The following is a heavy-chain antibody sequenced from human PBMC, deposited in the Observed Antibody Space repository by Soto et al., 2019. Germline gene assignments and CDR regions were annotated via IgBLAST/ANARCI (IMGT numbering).Heavy chain of an antibody. Sequence: QVQLVQSGAEVKKPGASVKVSCKASGYTFTSYGIIWVRQAPGQGSEWMGWISAYNGNTNYAQKLQVRVTMTTDTSTSTAYMELRRMRSDDTALYYCAREKGNFGSSGWYKDYWGQGDLVPVSS. CDR1: GYTFTSYG. V-gene: IGHV1-18*01. D-gene: IGHD6-19*01. CDR3: AREKGNFGSSGWYKDY. CDR2: ISAYNGNT. J-gene: IGHJ4*02.